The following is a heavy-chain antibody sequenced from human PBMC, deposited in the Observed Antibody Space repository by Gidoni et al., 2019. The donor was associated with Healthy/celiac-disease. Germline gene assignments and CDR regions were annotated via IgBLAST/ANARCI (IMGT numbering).Heavy chain of an antibody. CDR3: ATRNRIAAAGTLDY. Sequence: QVQLVQSGAEVKKPGASGKVSGKVSGDTHTELSMHWVRQAPGKGLEWMGGFDPEDGETIYAQKFQGRVTMTEDTSTDTAYMELSSLRSEDTAVYYCATRNRIAAAGTLDYWGQGTLVTVSS. J-gene: IGHJ4*02. CDR1: GDTHTELS. D-gene: IGHD6-13*01. CDR2: FDPEDGET. V-gene: IGHV1-24*01.